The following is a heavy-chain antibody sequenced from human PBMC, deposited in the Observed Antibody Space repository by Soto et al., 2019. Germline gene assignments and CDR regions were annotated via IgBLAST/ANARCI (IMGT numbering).Heavy chain of an antibody. CDR1: GGSISSSSYY. J-gene: IGHJ5*02. V-gene: IGHV4-39*01. Sequence: TLSLTCTVSGGSISSSSYYWGWIRQPPGKGLEWIGSIYYSGSTYYNPSLKSRVTISVDTSKNQFSLKLSSVTAADTAVYYCARGRNWFDPWGQGTLVTVSS. CDR2: IYYSGST. CDR3: ARGRNWFDP.